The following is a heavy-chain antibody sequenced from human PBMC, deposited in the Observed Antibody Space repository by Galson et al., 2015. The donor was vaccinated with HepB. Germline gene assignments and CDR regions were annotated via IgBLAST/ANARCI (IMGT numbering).Heavy chain of an antibody. Sequence: SLRLSCAASGFTFDDYTMHWVRQAPGKGLEWVSLISWDGGSTYYADSVKGRFTISRDNSKNSLYLQMSSLRTEDTALYYCATSRVSTGTTKNHYYYGMDVWGQGTTVTVSS. CDR3: ATSRVSTGTTKNHYYYGMDV. V-gene: IGHV3-43*01. CDR2: ISWDGGST. CDR1: GFTFDDYT. D-gene: IGHD1-7*01. J-gene: IGHJ6*02.